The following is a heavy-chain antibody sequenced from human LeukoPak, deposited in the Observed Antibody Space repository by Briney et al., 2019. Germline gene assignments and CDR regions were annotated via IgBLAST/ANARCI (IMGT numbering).Heavy chain of an antibody. CDR3: AKDWGEYFDYVWGSFTSFDS. CDR1: GFTFSSYG. D-gene: IGHD3-16*01. J-gene: IGHJ4*02. V-gene: IGHV3-23*01. Sequence: GGSLRLSCAASGFTFSSYGVSWVRQAPGKGLEWVSGISGSGHRTYYADSVKGRFTISRDNSKSTLYLQMNSLRAEDTAVYYCAKDWGEYFDYVWGSFTSFDSWGQGTLVTVSS. CDR2: ISGSGHRT.